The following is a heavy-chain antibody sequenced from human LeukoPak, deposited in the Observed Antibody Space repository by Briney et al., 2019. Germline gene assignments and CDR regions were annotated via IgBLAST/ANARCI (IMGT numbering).Heavy chain of an antibody. CDR2: IYYSGST. D-gene: IGHD2-2*01. CDR3: ARVYVPAAIGPHWYFDL. V-gene: IGHV4-31*03. Sequence: SQTLSLTCTVSGGSISSGGYYWSWIRQHPGKGLEWIGYIYYSGSTYYSPSLKSRVTISVDTSKNQFSLKLSSVTAADTAVYYCARVYVPAAIGPHWYFDLWGRGTLVTVSS. J-gene: IGHJ2*01. CDR1: GGSISSGGYY.